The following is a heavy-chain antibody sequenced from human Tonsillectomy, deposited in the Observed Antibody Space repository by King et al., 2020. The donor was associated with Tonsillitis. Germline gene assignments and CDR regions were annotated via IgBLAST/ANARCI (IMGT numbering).Heavy chain of an antibody. CDR2: IYYSGST. J-gene: IGHJ4*02. Sequence: QLQESGPGLVKPSETLSLPCTVSGGSISSSSYFWGWIRQPPGTGLEWIGSIYYSGSTYYNPSLKSRVTISVDASKNQFSLRLSSVTAADTAVYYCAGQRYGDYEVVYRGQGTLVTVSS. CDR1: GGSISSSSYF. D-gene: IGHD4-17*01. CDR3: AGQRYGDYEVVY. V-gene: IGHV4-39*07.